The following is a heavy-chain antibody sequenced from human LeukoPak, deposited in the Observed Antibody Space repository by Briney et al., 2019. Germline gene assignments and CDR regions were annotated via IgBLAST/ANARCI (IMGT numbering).Heavy chain of an antibody. CDR2: IYHSGST. D-gene: IGHD5-12*01. CDR1: GYSISSGYY. J-gene: IGHJ6*03. CDR3: ARDRGYDWGDYYYYYYMDV. V-gene: IGHV4-38-2*02. Sequence: SSETLSLTCTVSGYSISSGYYWGWIRQPPGKGLEWIGSIYHSGSTYYNPSLKSRVTISVDTSKNQFSLKLSSVTAADTAVYYCARDRGYDWGDYYYYYYMDVWGKGTTVTVSS.